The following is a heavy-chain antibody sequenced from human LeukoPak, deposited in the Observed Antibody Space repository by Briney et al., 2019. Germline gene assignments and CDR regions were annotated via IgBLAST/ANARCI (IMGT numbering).Heavy chain of an antibody. D-gene: IGHD3-22*01. CDR3: AKGRSGYYRYYFDY. CDR2: IRYDGSNK. J-gene: IGHJ4*02. Sequence: PGGSLRLSCAASGFTFSSYEMNWVRQAPGKGLEWVAFIRYDGSNKYYADSVKGRFTISRDNSKNTLYLQMNSLRAEDTAVYYCAKGRSGYYRYYFDYWGQGTLVTVSS. V-gene: IGHV3-30*02. CDR1: GFTFSSYE.